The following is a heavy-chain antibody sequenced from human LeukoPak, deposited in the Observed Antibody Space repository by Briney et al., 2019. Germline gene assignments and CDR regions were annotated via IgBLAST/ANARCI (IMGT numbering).Heavy chain of an antibody. D-gene: IGHD3-3*01. V-gene: IGHV3-21*01. CDR3: ARAPDYFDAGGYYPFYFDY. CDR2: ISSSRSYI. J-gene: IGHJ4*02. Sequence: PGGSLRLSCAASGFTFRDHSMHWVRQAPGKGLEWVSFISSSRSYIYYADSLKGRFTISRDNAKHSLYLQVDSLRGEDTAVYYCARAPDYFDAGGYYPFYFDYWGQGNLVTVSS. CDR1: GFTFRDHS.